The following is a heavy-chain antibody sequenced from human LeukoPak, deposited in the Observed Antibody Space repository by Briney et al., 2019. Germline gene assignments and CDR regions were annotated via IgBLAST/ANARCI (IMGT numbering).Heavy chain of an antibody. J-gene: IGHJ4*02. CDR1: GGSFSGYY. Sequence: SSETLSLTCAVYGGSFSGYYWSWIRQPPGKGLEWIGEINHSGSTNYNPSLKSRVTISVDTSKNQFSLKLSSVTAADTAVYYCARGTPRYFDWLPYDYWGQGTLVTVSS. D-gene: IGHD3-9*01. CDR2: INHSGST. V-gene: IGHV4-34*01. CDR3: ARGTPRYFDWLPYDY.